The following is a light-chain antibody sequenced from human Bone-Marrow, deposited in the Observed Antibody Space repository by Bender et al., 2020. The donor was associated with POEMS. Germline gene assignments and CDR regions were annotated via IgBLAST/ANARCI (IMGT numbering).Light chain of an antibody. CDR2: EQT. Sequence: VLTQPPSVAVSPGQTAIVTCSGDILGDKSVSWYQQKPGQSPVVVIYEQTKRPSGIPERFSGSNSGNTATLTISGTQALDEADYYCQAWDSGTNVFFGGGTKLTVL. CDR3: QAWDSGTNVF. CDR1: ILGDKS. J-gene: IGLJ2*01. V-gene: IGLV3-1*01.